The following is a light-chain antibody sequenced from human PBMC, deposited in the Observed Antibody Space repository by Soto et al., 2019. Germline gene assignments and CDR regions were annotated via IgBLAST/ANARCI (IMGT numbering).Light chain of an antibody. Sequence: QSVLTQPASVSGSPGQSITISCTGNSRDVGSYNLVSLYQQHPGKAPKLMIYEGSKRPSGVSNRCSGSKSGNTAALTISGLQAEDEADYYFCSYAGSSPWVFGGGTQLTVL. CDR1: SRDVGSYNL. J-gene: IGLJ3*02. CDR2: EGS. V-gene: IGLV2-23*01. CDR3: CSYAGSSPWV.